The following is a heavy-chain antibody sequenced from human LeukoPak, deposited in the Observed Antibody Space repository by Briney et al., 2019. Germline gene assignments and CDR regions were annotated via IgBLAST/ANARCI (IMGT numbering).Heavy chain of an antibody. CDR1: GFTFSSYA. Sequence: GGSLRLSCAASGFTFSSYAMHWVRQAPGKGLEWVAVISYDGSNKYYADSVKGRFTISRDNSKNTLYLQMNSLRAEDTAVYYCARGSNYYGSGYFDYWGQGTLVTVSS. CDR3: ARGSNYYGSGYFDY. CDR2: ISYDGSNK. J-gene: IGHJ4*02. D-gene: IGHD3-10*01. V-gene: IGHV3-30-3*01.